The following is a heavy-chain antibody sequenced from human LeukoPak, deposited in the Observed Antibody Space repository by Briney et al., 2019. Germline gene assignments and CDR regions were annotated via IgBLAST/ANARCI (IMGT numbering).Heavy chain of an antibody. Sequence: ASVKVSCKASGYTFTNYGISWVRQAPGQGLEWMGWNSAYNGNTNYAENPQGRVTMTTDTSTSTAYMELRSLRSDDTAVYYCARVVITTSKHDAFDIWGQGTMVTVSS. J-gene: IGHJ3*02. CDR2: NSAYNGNT. D-gene: IGHD3-22*01. V-gene: IGHV1-18*01. CDR3: ARVVITTSKHDAFDI. CDR1: GYTFTNYG.